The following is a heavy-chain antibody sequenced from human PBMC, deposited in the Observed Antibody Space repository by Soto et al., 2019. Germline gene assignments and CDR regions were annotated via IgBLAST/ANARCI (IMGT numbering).Heavy chain of an antibody. J-gene: IGHJ4*02. CDR3: ARDVEATISIFTDY. CDR2: ISSNGGST. CDR1: GFPFSSYA. Sequence: GGSLRLSCAASGFPFSSYAMHWVRQAPGKGLEYVSAISSNGGSTYYANSVKGRFTISRDNSKNTLYLQMGSLRAEDMAVYYCARDVEATISIFTDYWGQGTLVTVSS. V-gene: IGHV3-64*01. D-gene: IGHD5-12*01.